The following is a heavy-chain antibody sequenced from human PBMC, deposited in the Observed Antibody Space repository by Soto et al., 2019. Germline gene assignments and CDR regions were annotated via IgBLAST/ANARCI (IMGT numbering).Heavy chain of an antibody. D-gene: IGHD3-22*01. Sequence: EVQLVESGRGLIQPGGSLRLSCAASGFTFSSNDMNWVRQAPGKGLEWVSLIYSGGSTYYADSVKGRLTIPRDNSKNTLYLQMSSLRAEDTAVYYCATRPLLPGAPWGQGTMVTVSS. CDR2: IYSGGST. CDR1: GFTFSSND. CDR3: ATRPLLPGAP. J-gene: IGHJ3*01. V-gene: IGHV3-53*01.